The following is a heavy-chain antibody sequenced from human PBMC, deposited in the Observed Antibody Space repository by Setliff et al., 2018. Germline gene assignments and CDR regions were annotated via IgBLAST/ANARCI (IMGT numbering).Heavy chain of an antibody. V-gene: IGHV3-23*01. CDR2: VSGSGMTR. J-gene: IGHJ4*02. D-gene: IGHD3-22*01. CDR3: ARADSDSYYPYYFDF. CDR1: GFTFRKHA. Sequence: PGGSLRLSCTASGFTFRKHALAWVRQAPGKGLQWVSSVSGSGMTRDYTDSVKGRFTVSRDSSQNKIHLQMDSLRAEDTGKYFCARADSDSYYPYYFDFWGQGVLVTVST.